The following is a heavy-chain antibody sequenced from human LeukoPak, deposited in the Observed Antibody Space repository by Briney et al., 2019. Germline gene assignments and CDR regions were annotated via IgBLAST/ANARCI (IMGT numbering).Heavy chain of an antibody. V-gene: IGHV3-53*01. J-gene: IGHJ4*02. CDR2: ISNNDVT. CDR3: ASSVTTVGAYDY. D-gene: IGHD1-1*01. CDR1: GITASNFY. Sequence: GGSLRLSCAASGITASNFYMMWVRQAPGKGLEWVSYISNNDVTKYADSVRGRLTISRDNSKNILYLQMNSLRVEDTAMYWCASSVTTVGAYDYWGQRAPVTVSS.